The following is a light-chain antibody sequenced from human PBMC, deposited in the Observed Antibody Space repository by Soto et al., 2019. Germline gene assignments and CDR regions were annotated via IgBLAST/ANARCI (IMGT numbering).Light chain of an antibody. J-gene: IGLJ3*02. V-gene: IGLV1-40*01. CDR2: GNS. CDR3: QSYDNILSGPL. CDR1: SSNIGAGFD. Sequence: QSVLTQPPSVSGAPGQRVTISCTGSSSNIGAGFDVHWYHQIAGTAPKLLIYGNSNRPSGVPDRFSGSKSGTSASLAITGLRAEDEADYYCQSYDNILSGPLFGGGTQLTVL.